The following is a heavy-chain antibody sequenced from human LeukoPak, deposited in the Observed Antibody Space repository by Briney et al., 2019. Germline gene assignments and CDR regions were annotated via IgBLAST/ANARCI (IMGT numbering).Heavy chain of an antibody. CDR2: FDPDDGET. J-gene: IGHJ4*02. CDR1: GYSLIDLS. D-gene: IGHD4-23*01. Sequence: ASVKVSCKVSGYSLIDLSMYWVRQAPGKGLEWMGGFDPDDGETTYAQRFQGRVTITEDTSTDTAYMELTNLRSDDTAVYYCAADTQKTVVPSTDHWGQGTLVTVSS. V-gene: IGHV1-24*01. CDR3: AADTQKTVVPSTDH.